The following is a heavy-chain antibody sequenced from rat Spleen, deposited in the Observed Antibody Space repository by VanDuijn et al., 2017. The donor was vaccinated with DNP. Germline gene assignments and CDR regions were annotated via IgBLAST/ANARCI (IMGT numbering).Heavy chain of an antibody. J-gene: IGHJ2*01. Sequence: QVQLKESGPGLVQPSQTLSLTCTVSGSSLTSYSVAWVRHPPAKGLEWVAAMSSGGNTYYNSALKSRLSISRDTSKSQVFLKMNSLHTEDTAMYFCARSDYSDGGYYYGYFDYWGQGVMVTVSS. V-gene: IGHV2-6*01. D-gene: IGHD1-12*02. CDR3: ARSDYSDGGYYYGYFDY. CDR1: GSSLTSYS. CDR2: MSSGGNT.